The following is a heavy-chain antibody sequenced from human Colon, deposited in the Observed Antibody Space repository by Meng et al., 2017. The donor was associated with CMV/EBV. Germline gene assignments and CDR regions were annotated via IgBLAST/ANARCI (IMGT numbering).Heavy chain of an antibody. CDR3: AKDRPAHPNY. Sequence: GGSLRLSCAASGFTFSAYGMHWVRQAPGKGLEWVTFIRSDGSNEYYADSVKGRLTISRDNSKNTLYLQMNSLRTEDTAVYYCAKDRPAHPNYWGQGTLVTVSS. D-gene: IGHD6-6*01. CDR2: IRSDGSNE. CDR1: GFTFSAYG. J-gene: IGHJ4*02. V-gene: IGHV3-30*02.